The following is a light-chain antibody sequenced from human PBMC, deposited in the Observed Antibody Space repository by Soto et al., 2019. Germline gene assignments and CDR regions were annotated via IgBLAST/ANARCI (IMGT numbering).Light chain of an antibody. Sequence: ESVLIQSRATLSLSPGESSTLSCMASQSVSSYLAWYQQKPCQAPRLLIFDASNRATGIPARFSGSGSGTDFTLTISSLEPEDFAVYYCQQRSNWHPITFGQGTRLEIK. CDR2: DAS. CDR3: QQRSNWHPIT. CDR1: QSVSSY. V-gene: IGKV3-11*01. J-gene: IGKJ5*01.